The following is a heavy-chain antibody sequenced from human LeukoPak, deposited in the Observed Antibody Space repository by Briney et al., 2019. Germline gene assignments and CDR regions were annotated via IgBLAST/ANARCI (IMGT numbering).Heavy chain of an antibody. V-gene: IGHV3-23*01. CDR1: GFTFSSYA. D-gene: IGHD1-7*01. CDR2: ISGSGGST. J-gene: IGHJ4*02. CDR3: AKVHYNWNSYFDY. Sequence: RGSLRLSCAASGFTFSSYAMSWVRQAPGKGLEWVSAISGSGGSTYYADSVKGRFTISRDNSKNTLYLQMNSLRAEDTAVYYCAKVHYNWNSYFDYWGQGTLVTVSS.